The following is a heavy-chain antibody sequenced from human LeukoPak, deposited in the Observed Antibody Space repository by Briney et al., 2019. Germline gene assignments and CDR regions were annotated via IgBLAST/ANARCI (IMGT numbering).Heavy chain of an antibody. D-gene: IGHD7-27*01. CDR1: GYTFTGYY. J-gene: IGHJ4*01. CDR3: ARVTVENWASVFDY. V-gene: IGHV1-2*02. Sequence: ASVKVSCKASGYTFTGYYIHWVRQAPGQGLEWMGWINPKSGGTNFAQKFQDRVTMTRDTSISTAYMELSRLRSDDTAVYYCARVTVENWASVFDYWGQGTLVTVSS. CDR2: INPKSGGT.